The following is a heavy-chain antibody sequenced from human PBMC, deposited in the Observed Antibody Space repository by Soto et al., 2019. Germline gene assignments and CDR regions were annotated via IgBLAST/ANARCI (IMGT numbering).Heavy chain of an antibody. CDR2: IDPSDSYT. CDR1: GYSLTSYW. V-gene: IGHV5-10-1*01. Sequence: PGESLKISCKGSGYSLTSYWISWVRQMPGKGLEWMGRIDPSDSYTNYSPSFQGHVTISADKSISTAYLQWSSLKASDTAMYYCARPPRGYSSSWYYYWGQGTLVTVSS. CDR3: ARPPRGYSSSWYYY. D-gene: IGHD6-13*01. J-gene: IGHJ4*02.